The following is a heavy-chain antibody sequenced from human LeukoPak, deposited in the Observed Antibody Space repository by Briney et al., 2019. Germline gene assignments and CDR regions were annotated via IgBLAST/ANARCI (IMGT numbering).Heavy chain of an antibody. V-gene: IGHV3-9*03. J-gene: IGHJ3*02. D-gene: IGHD3-3*01. CDR3: AKGYTIFGVVIKDAFDI. Sequence: GGSLRLSCAASGFTFDDYDMHWVRQAPGKGLEWVSGISWNSGSIGYADSVKGRFTISRDNAKNSLYLQMNSLRAEDMALYYCAKGYTIFGVVIKDAFDIWGQGTMVAVSS. CDR2: ISWNSGSI. CDR1: GFTFDDYD.